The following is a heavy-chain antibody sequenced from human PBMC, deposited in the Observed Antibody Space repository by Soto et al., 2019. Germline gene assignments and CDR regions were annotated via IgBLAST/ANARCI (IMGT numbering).Heavy chain of an antibody. CDR2: IYPYDSDT. CDR1: GYSFISYW. Sequence: GESLKISCKGSGYSFISYWIGWVRQMPGKGMEWMGNIYPYDSDTRYSPSFQGQVTISADTSITTAYLQWSGLRASDTAMYFCARHLVGSTRGNFDYWGQGTLVTVSS. CDR3: ARHLVGSTRGNFDY. V-gene: IGHV5-51*01. D-gene: IGHD2-2*01. J-gene: IGHJ4*01.